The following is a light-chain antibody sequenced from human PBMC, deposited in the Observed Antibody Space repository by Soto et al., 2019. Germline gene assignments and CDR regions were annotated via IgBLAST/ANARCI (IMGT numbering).Light chain of an antibody. J-gene: IGLJ1*01. CDR2: EVT. CDR3: SSYAGSNNFPSV. Sequence: QSVLTQPPSASGSPRQSVTISCTGTSSDVGGYNYVSWYQQHPGKAPKLMIYEVTKRPSGVPDRFSGSKSDNTASLTVSGLQAEDEADYYCSSYAGSNNFPSVFGTGTKVTV. V-gene: IGLV2-8*01. CDR1: SSDVGGYNY.